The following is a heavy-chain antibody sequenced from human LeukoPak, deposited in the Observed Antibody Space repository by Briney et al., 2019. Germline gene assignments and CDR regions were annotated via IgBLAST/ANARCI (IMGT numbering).Heavy chain of an antibody. CDR2: FDPEDGET. J-gene: IGHJ4*02. Sequence: ASVKVSCKASGYTFTSYGISWVRQAPGKGLEWMGGFDPEDGETIYAQKFQGRVTMTEDTSTDTAYMELSSLRSEDTAVYYCATRWAAAPFDYWGQGTLVTVSS. V-gene: IGHV1-24*01. CDR1: GYTFTSYG. CDR3: ATRWAAAPFDY. D-gene: IGHD4-23*01.